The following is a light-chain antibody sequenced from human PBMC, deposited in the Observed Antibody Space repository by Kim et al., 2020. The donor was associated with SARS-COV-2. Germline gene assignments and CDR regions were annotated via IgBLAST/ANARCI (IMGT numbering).Light chain of an antibody. CDR1: KWGDKS. Sequence: PRKTARSTGSGDKWGDKSVFWYQQKPGHSPVMVIYQDTERTSGTPARFYGSNSWNTATLTVSGTQAMDEAEYYCQAWDSTTGLWVFGGGTQLTVL. V-gene: IGLV3-1*01. CDR2: QDT. J-gene: IGLJ3*02. CDR3: QAWDSTTGLWV.